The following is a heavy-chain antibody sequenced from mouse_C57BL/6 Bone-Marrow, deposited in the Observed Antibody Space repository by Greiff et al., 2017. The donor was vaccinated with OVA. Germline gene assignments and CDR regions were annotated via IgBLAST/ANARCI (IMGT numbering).Heavy chain of an antibody. CDR3: ARRGLANVVDY. CDR2: IYPGSGST. Sequence: QVQLQQPGAELVKPGASVKMSCKASGYTFTSYWITWVKQRPGQGLEWIGDIYPGSGSTNYNEKFKSKATLTVDTSSSTAYLELSRLTSDDSAVYYCARRGLANVVDYGGQGTTLTVSS. D-gene: IGHD1-1*01. CDR1: GYTFTSYW. J-gene: IGHJ2*01. V-gene: IGHV1-55*01.